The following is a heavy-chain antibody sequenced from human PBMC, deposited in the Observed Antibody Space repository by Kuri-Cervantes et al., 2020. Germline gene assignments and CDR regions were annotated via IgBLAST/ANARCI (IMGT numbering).Heavy chain of an antibody. CDR2: INPNSGGT. D-gene: IGHD6-6*01. CDR1: GYTSTSYD. J-gene: IGHJ4*02. CDR3: ATEYSSSSPFDY. V-gene: IGHV1-2*02. Sequence: ASVKVSCKASGYTSTSYDINWVRQAPGQGLEWMGWINPNSGGTNYAQKFQGRVTMTRDTSISTAYMELSRLRSDDTAVYYCATEYSSSSPFDYWGQGTLVTVSS.